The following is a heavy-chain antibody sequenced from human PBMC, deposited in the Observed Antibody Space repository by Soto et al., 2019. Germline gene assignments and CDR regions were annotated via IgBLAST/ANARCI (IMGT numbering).Heavy chain of an antibody. D-gene: IGHD3-3*02. V-gene: IGHV3-7*05. CDR3: ARVLSAFDYFDY. J-gene: IGHJ4*02. CDR2: IKYDGSEK. CDR1: GLTFSRNW. Sequence: EVQLVESGGGLVQPGGSLRLACVASGLTFSRNWMTWVRQAPGKGLEWVATIKYDGSEKSYVDSVKGRFTISRDNAKNSLSLQLNSLRAEDTAVYYSARVLSAFDYFDYWGQGTPVTVSS.